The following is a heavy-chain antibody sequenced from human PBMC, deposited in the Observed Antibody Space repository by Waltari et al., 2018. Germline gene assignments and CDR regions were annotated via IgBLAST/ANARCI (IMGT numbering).Heavy chain of an antibody. CDR1: GYSISSRYH. J-gene: IGHJ4*02. Sequence: QVQLQESGPGLVKPSETLSLTCAVPGYSISSRYHWGLLRLPPGKGLEWIGSIYHSGSTYYNPSLKSRVTISVDTSKNQFSLKLSSVTAADTAVYYCAGGSGYDWPFDYWGQGTLVTVSS. V-gene: IGHV4-38-2*01. CDR3: AGGSGYDWPFDY. CDR2: IYHSGST. D-gene: IGHD5-12*01.